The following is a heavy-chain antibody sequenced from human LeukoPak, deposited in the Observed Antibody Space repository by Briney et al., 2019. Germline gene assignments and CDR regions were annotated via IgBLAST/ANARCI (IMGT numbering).Heavy chain of an antibody. V-gene: IGHV1-2*02. J-gene: IGHJ4*02. CDR2: INPNSGGT. D-gene: IGHD4-23*01. Sequence: ASVKVSCMASGYTFTDYYMHWVRQAPGQGLEWMGWINPNSGGTNYAQKFQGRVTMTRDTSISTAYMELSRLRSDDTAVYYCARDLYGGTSATFDYWGQGTLVTVSS. CDR3: ARDLYGGTSATFDY. CDR1: GYTFTDYY.